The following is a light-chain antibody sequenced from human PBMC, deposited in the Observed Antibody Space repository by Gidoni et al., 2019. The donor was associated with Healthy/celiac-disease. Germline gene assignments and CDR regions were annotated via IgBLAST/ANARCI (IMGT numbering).Light chain of an antibody. CDR1: QSISSY. J-gene: IGKJ1*01. Sequence: DIQMTQSPSSLSAPVGDRVTITCRASQSISSYLNWYQQKPGKAPKLLIYAASSLQSGVPSRFSGRGSGTDFTLTISSLQPEDFATYYCQQSYSTSWTFGQGTKVEIK. CDR2: AAS. CDR3: QQSYSTSWT. V-gene: IGKV1-39*01.